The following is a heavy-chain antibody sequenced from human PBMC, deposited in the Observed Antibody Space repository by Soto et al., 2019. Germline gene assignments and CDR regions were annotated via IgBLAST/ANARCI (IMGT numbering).Heavy chain of an antibody. CDR2: IVVGSGNT. CDR3: AATNTYRPHYYYYGMDV. Sequence: QMQLVQSGPEVKKPGTSVKVSCKASGFTFTSSAVQWVRQARGQRIEWIGWIVVGSGNTNYAQKFQERVTITRYMSTSTAYMELSSLRSEDTAVYYCAATNTYRPHYYYYGMDVWGQGTTVTVSS. CDR1: GFTFTSSA. D-gene: IGHD4-4*01. J-gene: IGHJ6*02. V-gene: IGHV1-58*01.